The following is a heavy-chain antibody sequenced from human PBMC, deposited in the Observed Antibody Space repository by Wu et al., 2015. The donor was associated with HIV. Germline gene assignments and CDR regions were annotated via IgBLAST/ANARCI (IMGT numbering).Heavy chain of an antibody. Sequence: QMQLVQSGAEVKKPGASVKVSCRASGHSFSDSYMHWVRQTPGQGLEWMGWVTPRGGKNYAQKFQGRVTMTRDTMELSRLTSDDTAIYYCARFSIGWFGDPYFDYWGQGTLVTVSS. CDR3: ARFSIGWFGDPYFDY. V-gene: IGHV1-2*02. J-gene: IGHJ4*02. CDR1: GHSFSDSY. CDR2: VTPRGGK. D-gene: IGHD3-10*01.